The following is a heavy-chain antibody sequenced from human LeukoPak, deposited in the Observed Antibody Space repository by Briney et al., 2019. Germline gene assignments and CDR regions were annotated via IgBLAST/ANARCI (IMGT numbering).Heavy chain of an antibody. CDR1: GGSISNFY. CDR3: ARVGSSGYFDAFDI. Sequence: SETLSLTCTVSGGSISNFYWSWIRQPPGKGLEWIGYIYYSGSTNYNPSLKSRVTISVDTSKNQFSLKLYSVTAADTAVYYCARVGSSGYFDAFDIWGQGTMVTVSS. J-gene: IGHJ3*02. D-gene: IGHD3-22*01. CDR2: IYYSGST. V-gene: IGHV4-59*01.